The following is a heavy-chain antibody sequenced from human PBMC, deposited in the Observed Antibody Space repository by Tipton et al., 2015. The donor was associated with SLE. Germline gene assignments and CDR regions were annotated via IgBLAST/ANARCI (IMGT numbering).Heavy chain of an antibody. J-gene: IGHJ6*02. D-gene: IGHD4-23*01. V-gene: IGHV4-39*07. CDR2: IYYSGST. Sequence: TLSLTCTVSGGSISSSSYYWGWIRQPPGKGLEWIGSIYYSGSTYYSPSLKSRVTVSVDTSKNQFSLKLTSVTAADTAVYYCARTITPRVRYYYGMDVWGQGTTVTVSS. CDR1: GGSISSSSYY. CDR3: ARTITPRVRYYYGMDV.